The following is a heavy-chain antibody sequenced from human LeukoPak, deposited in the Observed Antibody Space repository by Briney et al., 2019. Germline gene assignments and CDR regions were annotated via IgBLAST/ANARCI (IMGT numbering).Heavy chain of an antibody. D-gene: IGHD3-22*01. CDR3: AREARYYDSSGYYYRLNYYYYMDV. CDR1: GFTFSSYA. J-gene: IGHJ6*03. V-gene: IGHV3-30*04. CDR2: ISYDGSNK. Sequence: PGGSLRLSCAASGFTFSSYAMHWVRQAPGKGLEWVAVISYDGSNKYYADSVKGRFTISRDNSKNTLYLQMNSLRAEDTAVYYCAREARYYDSSGYYYRLNYYYYMDVWGKGTTVTVSS.